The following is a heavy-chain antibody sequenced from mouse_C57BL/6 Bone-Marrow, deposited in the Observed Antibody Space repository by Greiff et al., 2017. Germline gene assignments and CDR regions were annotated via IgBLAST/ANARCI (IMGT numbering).Heavy chain of an antibody. CDR1: GFNIKDDY. J-gene: IGHJ3*01. D-gene: IGHD2-1*01. CDR3: TLYYGNPWFAY. CDR2: IDPENGDT. Sequence: EVQLQQSGAELVRPGASVKLSCTASGFNIKDDYMHWVKQRPEQGPEWIGWIDPENGDTEYASKFQGKATITADTSSNTAYLQLSSLTSEDTAVYYCTLYYGNPWFAYWGQGTLVTVSA. V-gene: IGHV14-4*01.